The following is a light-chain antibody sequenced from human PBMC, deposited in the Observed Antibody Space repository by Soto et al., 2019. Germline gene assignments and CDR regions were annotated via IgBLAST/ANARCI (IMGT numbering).Light chain of an antibody. CDR1: QSVPSNF. J-gene: IGKJ1*01. CDR2: GVS. Sequence: EIVLTQSPGTLSLSPGERATLSCRASQSVPSNFLAWYQQKPGQAPILLIYGVSRRATGIPDRFSGSGSGTDFPLTISRLEPEDFAVYYCQQYDSAWTFGQGTKVEI. V-gene: IGKV3-20*01. CDR3: QQYDSAWT.